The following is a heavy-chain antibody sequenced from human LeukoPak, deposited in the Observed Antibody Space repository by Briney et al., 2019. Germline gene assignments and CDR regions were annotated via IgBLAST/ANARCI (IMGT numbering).Heavy chain of an antibody. V-gene: IGHV1-2*06. D-gene: IGHD2-15*01. CDR2: INPNSGGT. CDR1: GYTFTGYY. CDR3: ARGGDCSGGSCYRNWFDP. J-gene: IGHJ5*02. Sequence: ASVKVSCKASGYTFTGYYMHWVRQAPGQGLEWMGRINPNSGGTNYAQKFQGRVTMTRDTSISTAYMELSRLRSDDTAVYYCARGGDCSGGSCYRNWFDPWGQGTLVTVSS.